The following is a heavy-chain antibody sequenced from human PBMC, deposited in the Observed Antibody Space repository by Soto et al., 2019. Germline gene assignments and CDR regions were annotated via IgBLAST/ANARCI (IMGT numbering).Heavy chain of an antibody. V-gene: IGHV4-30-2*01. CDR3: ARGSDSGLDY. J-gene: IGHJ4*02. Sequence: TLSLTCAVSGGSISSGGYSWSWIRQPPGKGLEWIGYIYHSGSTYYNPSLKSQVTISVDRSKNQFSLKLSSVTAADTAVYYCARGSDSGLDYWGQGTLVTVSS. D-gene: IGHD5-12*01. CDR1: GGSISSGGYS. CDR2: IYHSGST.